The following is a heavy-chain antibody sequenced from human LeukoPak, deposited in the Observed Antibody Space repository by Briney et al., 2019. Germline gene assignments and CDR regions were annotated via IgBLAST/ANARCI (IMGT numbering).Heavy chain of an antibody. D-gene: IGHD2-2*01. Sequence: ASVRVSRKASGYTFTGYYMHWVRQAPGQGLEWMGWINPNSGGTNYAQKFQGRVTMTRDTSISTAYMELSRLRSDDTAVYYCARDTSSTSRSRFDPWGQGTLVTVSS. CDR3: ARDTSSTSRSRFDP. CDR1: GYTFTGYY. CDR2: INPNSGGT. J-gene: IGHJ5*02. V-gene: IGHV1-2*02.